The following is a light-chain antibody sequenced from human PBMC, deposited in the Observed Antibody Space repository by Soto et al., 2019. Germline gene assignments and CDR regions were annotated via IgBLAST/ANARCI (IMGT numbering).Light chain of an antibody. CDR2: GAS. CDR3: QQYNNWPPWT. V-gene: IGKV3-15*01. Sequence: EIVLTQSPATLSVSAGGTVTLSCRASQSIRTNVAWYQQIPGQAPRLLVYGASTRATGVPARFSGSGSGIEFTLTISSLQSEDFAVYYCQQYNNWPPWTFGQGTKVDIK. J-gene: IGKJ1*01. CDR1: QSIRTN.